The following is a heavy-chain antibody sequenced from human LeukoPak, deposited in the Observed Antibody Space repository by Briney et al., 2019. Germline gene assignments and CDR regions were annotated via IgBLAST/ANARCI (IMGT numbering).Heavy chain of an antibody. CDR3: ARSVKMELHYFDY. J-gene: IGHJ4*02. Sequence: SETLSLTCTVSGGSISSGDYYWSWLRQPPGRGLEWIGYIYYSGSTYYNPPLKSRVTISVDTSKNQFSLKLSSVTAADTAVYYCARSVKMELHYFDYWGQGTLVTVSS. CDR2: IYYSGST. D-gene: IGHD1-7*01. CDR1: GGSISSGDYY. V-gene: IGHV4-30-4*01.